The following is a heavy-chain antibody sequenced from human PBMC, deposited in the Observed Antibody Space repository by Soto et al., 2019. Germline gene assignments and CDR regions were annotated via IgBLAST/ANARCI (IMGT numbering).Heavy chain of an antibody. CDR2: IYYSGST. Sequence: SETLSLTCTVSGDSISAYYWSWIRQPPGKGLEWIGYIYYSGSTSYNPSLKSRVTISLDTSKNQFSLKLSSVTAADTAVYYCARGGGSYYKYWFEPWGQGTLVTVSS. V-gene: IGHV4-59*01. J-gene: IGHJ5*02. CDR3: ARGGGSYYKYWFEP. CDR1: GDSISAYY. D-gene: IGHD1-26*01.